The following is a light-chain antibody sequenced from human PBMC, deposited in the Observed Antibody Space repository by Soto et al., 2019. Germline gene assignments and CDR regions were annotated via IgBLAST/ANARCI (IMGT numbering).Light chain of an antibody. V-gene: IGKV3-11*01. J-gene: IGKJ5*01. CDR1: QSVSGY. CDR2: DAS. CDR3: QQRSD. Sequence: EIVLTQSPATLSLSPGERATLSCRASQSVSGYLAWYQQKPGQAPRLLISDASNRATSIPARFSGSGSGTDFTLTISSLEPEDFAIYYCQQRSDFGQGTRLEIK.